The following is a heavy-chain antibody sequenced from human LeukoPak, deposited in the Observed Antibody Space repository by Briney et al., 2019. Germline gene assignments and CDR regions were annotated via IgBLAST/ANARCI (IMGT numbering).Heavy chain of an antibody. CDR2: ISYDGSNK. CDR1: GFTFSSYA. Sequence: GGSLRLSCAASGFTFSSYAMHWVRQAPGKGLEWVAVISYDGSNKYYADSVKGRFTISRDNSKNTLYLQMNSLRAEDTAVYYCARGSIGIAAALFDYWGQGTLVTVSS. J-gene: IGHJ4*02. V-gene: IGHV3-30-3*01. CDR3: ARGSIGIAAALFDY. D-gene: IGHD6-13*01.